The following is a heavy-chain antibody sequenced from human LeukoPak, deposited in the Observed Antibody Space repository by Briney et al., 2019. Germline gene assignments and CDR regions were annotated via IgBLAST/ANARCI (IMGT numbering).Heavy chain of an antibody. D-gene: IGHD4-11*01. CDR3: AKNELQEHNYYYYYGMDV. CDR2: ISAYNGNT. Sequence: GASVKVSCKASGYTFTSYGISWVRQAPGQGLEWMGWISAYNGNTNYAQKLQGRVTMTTDTSTSTAYMELRSLRSDDTAVYYCAKNELQEHNYYYYYGMDVWGQGTTVTVSS. J-gene: IGHJ6*02. CDR1: GYTFTSYG. V-gene: IGHV1-18*01.